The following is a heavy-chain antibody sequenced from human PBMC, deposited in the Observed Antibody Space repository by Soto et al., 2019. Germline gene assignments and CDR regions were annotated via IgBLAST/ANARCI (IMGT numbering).Heavy chain of an antibody. CDR2: INAGNGNT. V-gene: IGHV1-3*01. J-gene: IGHJ5*02. D-gene: IGHD2-21*02. CDR3: ARGENYGGNSRGVEPWFDP. CDR1: GYTFTSYA. Sequence: GASVKVSCKASGYTFTSYAMHWVRQAPGQRLEWMGWINAGNGNTKYSQKFQGRVTITRDTSASTAYMELSSLRSEDTAVYYCARGENYGGNSRGVEPWFDPWGQGTLVTVSS.